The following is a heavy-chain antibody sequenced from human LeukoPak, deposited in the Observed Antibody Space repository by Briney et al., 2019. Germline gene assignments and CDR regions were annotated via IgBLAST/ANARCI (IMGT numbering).Heavy chain of an antibody. CDR1: GGSISSHY. V-gene: IGHV4-59*11. J-gene: IGHJ5*02. D-gene: IGHD6-13*01. CDR3: ARVGGQQLVQRGPYNWFDP. CDR2: IYYSGST. Sequence: KASDTLSLTCTVSGGSISSHYWSWIRQPPGKGLEWIGYIYYSGSTNYNPSLKSRVTISVDTSKNQFSLKLSSVTAADTAVYYCARVGGQQLVQRGPYNWFDPWGQGTLVTVSS.